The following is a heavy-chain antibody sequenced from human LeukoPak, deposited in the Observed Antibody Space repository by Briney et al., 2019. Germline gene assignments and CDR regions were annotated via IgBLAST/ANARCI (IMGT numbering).Heavy chain of an antibody. CDR3: AKRPTVTASDHFDY. CDR2: INGRGDDT. J-gene: IGHJ4*02. V-gene: IGHV3-23*01. CDR1: GFTFTSYA. D-gene: IGHD4-17*01. Sequence: GESLRLSCAASGFTFTSYAMSWVRQAPGKGLQWVSTINGRGDDTHYADSVKDRFSISRDNSKNTLYLHMNSLRAEDTAVYYCAKRPTVTASDHFDYWGQGTLVTVSS.